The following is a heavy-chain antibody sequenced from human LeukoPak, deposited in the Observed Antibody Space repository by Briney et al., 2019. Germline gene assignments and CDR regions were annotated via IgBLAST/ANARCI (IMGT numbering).Heavy chain of an antibody. Sequence: SETLSLTCTVSGGSISSYYWSWIRQPPGKGLEWIGYISYSGSTNYNPSLKSRVTISVDTSKNQFSLKLSSVTAADTAVYYCARFSDQIAIFGVVNYFLGDWGQGILVTVSS. CDR2: ISYSGST. V-gene: IGHV4-59*01. D-gene: IGHD3-3*01. J-gene: IGHJ4*02. CDR1: GGSISSYY. CDR3: ARFSDQIAIFGVVNYFLGD.